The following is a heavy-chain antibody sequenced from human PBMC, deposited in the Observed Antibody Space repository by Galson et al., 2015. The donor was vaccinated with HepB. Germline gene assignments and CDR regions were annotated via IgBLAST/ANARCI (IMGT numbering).Heavy chain of an antibody. D-gene: IGHD3-3*01. CDR2: IYYTGNT. Sequence: WIRQPPGKGLEWIGYIYYTGNTDYNPSLRSRVTISLDTSKNQLSLKLSSVTAADTAVYYCARDTTIFPWAFHLWGQGTVVTVSS. J-gene: IGHJ3*01. CDR3: ARDTTIFPWAFHL. V-gene: IGHV4-59*01.